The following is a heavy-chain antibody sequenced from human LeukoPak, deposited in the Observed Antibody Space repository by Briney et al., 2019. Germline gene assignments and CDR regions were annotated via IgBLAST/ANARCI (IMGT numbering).Heavy chain of an antibody. CDR2: INPSGGST. D-gene: IGHD2-2*01. J-gene: IGHJ5*02. V-gene: IGHV1-46*01. CDR1: GYTFTSYY. CDR3: ARDKDDVVVPAAIGGGWFDP. Sequence: ASVKVSCKASGYTFTSYYMHWVRQAPGQGLEWMGIINPSGGSTSYAQKFQGRVTMTRDTSTSTVYMELSSLRSEDTAVYYCARDKDDVVVPAAIGGGWFDPWGQGTLVTVSS.